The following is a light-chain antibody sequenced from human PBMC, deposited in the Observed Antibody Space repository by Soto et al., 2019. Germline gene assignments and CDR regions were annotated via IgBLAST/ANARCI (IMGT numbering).Light chain of an antibody. J-gene: IGLJ1*01. V-gene: IGLV2-14*01. Sequence: SALTQPASVSGSPGQSITISCTGTSSDVGGYNYVSWYQQHPGKAPKLMIYEVSTRPSGVSNRSSGSKSGNTASLTISGLQAEDEAEYYCSSYTSSSTPYVFGTGTKV. CDR2: EVS. CDR3: SSYTSSSTPYV. CDR1: SSDVGGYNY.